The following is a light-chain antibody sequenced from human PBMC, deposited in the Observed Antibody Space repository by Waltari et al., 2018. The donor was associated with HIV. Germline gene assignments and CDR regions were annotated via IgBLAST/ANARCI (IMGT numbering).Light chain of an antibody. CDR2: EVP. J-gene: IGLJ3*02. V-gene: IGLV2-14*01. CDR1: TSDFGLYNF. Sequence: QSALTQPASVSGSPGQSITISCTGSTSDFGLYNFISWYQQHPGGVPKVIISEVPSRPSGVSSRFSGSKSGNTASLTISWLQTEDEADYYCTSFTSNYTVMFGGGTKVTVL. CDR3: TSFTSNYTVM.